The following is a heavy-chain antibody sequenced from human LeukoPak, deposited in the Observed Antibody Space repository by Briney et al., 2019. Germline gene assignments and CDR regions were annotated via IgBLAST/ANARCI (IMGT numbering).Heavy chain of an antibody. Sequence: SETLSLTCAVYGGSSSGYYWSWIRQPPGKGLEWIGEINHSGSTNYNPSLKSRVTISVDTSKNQFSLKLSSVTAADTAVYYCARGRITIFGVVSFGAFDIWGQGTMVTVSS. CDR2: INHSGST. V-gene: IGHV4-34*01. CDR3: ARGRITIFGVVSFGAFDI. CDR1: GGSSSGYY. J-gene: IGHJ3*02. D-gene: IGHD3-3*01.